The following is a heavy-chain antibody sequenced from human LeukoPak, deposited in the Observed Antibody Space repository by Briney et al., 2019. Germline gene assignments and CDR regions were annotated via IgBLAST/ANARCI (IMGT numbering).Heavy chain of an antibody. CDR3: AKGGVWTAMIDY. J-gene: IGHJ4*02. V-gene: IGHV3-23*01. D-gene: IGHD5-18*01. CDR2: ISGSGGST. Sequence: QAGGSLRLSCAASGFTFSSYAMSWVRQAPGKGLEWVSAISGSGGSTYYADSVKGRFTISRDNSKNTLYLQMNSLRAEDTAVHYCAKGGVWTAMIDYWGQGTLVTVSS. CDR1: GFTFSSYA.